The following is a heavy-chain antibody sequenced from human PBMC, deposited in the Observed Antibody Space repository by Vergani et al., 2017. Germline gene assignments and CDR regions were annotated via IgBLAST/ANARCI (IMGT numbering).Heavy chain of an antibody. D-gene: IGHD6-19*01. Sequence: QVHLVESGGGVVQPGRSLRLSCVVSGFTSSYYGMHWVRQAPGKGLEWVAVISYDGTQKYYADSVKGRFTISRDNSKSTLYLQMNSLRAEDTAVYYCAKDWRRIAVAVCFDYWGQGTLVTVSS. V-gene: IGHV3-30*18. J-gene: IGHJ4*02. CDR1: GFTSSYYG. CDR2: ISYDGTQK. CDR3: AKDWRRIAVAVCFDY.